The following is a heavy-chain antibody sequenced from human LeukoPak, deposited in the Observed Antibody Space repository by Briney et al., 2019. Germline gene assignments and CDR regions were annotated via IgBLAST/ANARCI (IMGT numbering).Heavy chain of an antibody. D-gene: IGHD1-26*01. CDR3: ARGGGSSYYFDY. Sequence: SETLSLTCTVSGGSISSSSYYWSWLRQPPGKGLEWIGYIYYSGSTYYNPSLKSRVTISVDTSKNQFSLKLSSVTAADTAVYYCARGGGSSYYFDYWGQGTLVTVSS. CDR1: GGSISSSSYY. J-gene: IGHJ4*02. V-gene: IGHV4-30-4*08. CDR2: IYYSGST.